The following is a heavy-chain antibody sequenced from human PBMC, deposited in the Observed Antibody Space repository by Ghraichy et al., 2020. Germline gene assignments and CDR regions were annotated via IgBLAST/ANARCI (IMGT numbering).Heavy chain of an antibody. CDR2: INQQGSEK. CDR3: ARDGPAAGLYFDY. J-gene: IGHJ4*02. CDR1: GFTFSDYW. D-gene: IGHD6-13*01. V-gene: IGHV3-7*03. Sequence: LSLTCAASGFTFSDYWMNWVRQAPGKGPEWVASINQQGSEKSYVDSVKGRFTISRDNGQNSVYLQMNRLRVEDTAVYYCARDGPAAGLYFDYWGRGILVTVSS.